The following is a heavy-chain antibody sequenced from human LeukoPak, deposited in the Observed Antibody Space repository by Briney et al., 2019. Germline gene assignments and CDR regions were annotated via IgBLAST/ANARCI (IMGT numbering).Heavy chain of an antibody. CDR1: GASISSYD. D-gene: IGHD6-13*01. CDR2: IYYSGST. J-gene: IGHJ3*01. V-gene: IGHV4-59*01. CDR3: ATSLDSNGWYSFYF. Sequence: SETLSLTCTASGASISSYDLHWIRQPPGKGLEWIGYIYYSGSTHSNPSLKSRVTISVDTSKNQFSLKLSSVSAADTAVYYCATSLDSNGWYSFYFWGQGTMVTVSS.